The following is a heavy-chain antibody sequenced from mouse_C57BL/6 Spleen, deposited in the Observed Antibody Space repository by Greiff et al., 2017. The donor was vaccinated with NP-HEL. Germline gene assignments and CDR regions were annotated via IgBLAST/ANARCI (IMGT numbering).Heavy chain of an antibody. CDR1: GYTFTDYN. CDR3: ARGVLRGFAY. V-gene: IGHV1-22*01. J-gene: IGHJ3*01. CDR2: INPNNGGT. D-gene: IGHD1-1*01. Sequence: VQLKESGPELVKPGASVKMSCKASGYTFTDYNMHWVKQSHGKSLEWIGYINPNNGGTSYNQKFKGKATLTVNKSSSTAYMELRSLTSEDSAVYYCARGVLRGFAYWGQGTLVTVSA.